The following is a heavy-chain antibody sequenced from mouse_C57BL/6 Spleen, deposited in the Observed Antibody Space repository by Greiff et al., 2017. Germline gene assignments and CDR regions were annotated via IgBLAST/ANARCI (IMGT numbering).Heavy chain of an antibody. J-gene: IGHJ2*01. Sequence: QVQLQQSGAELVRPGTSVKMSCKASGYTFTNYWIGWAKQRPGHGLEWIGDIYPGGGYPTYNEKFKGKDTLTADKSSSTAYMQFSSLTSEDSAIYYCARRNVGIPTLCDYWGQGTTLTVSS. V-gene: IGHV1-63*01. D-gene: IGHD6-1*01. CDR1: GYTFTNYW. CDR2: IYPGGGYP. CDR3: ARRNVGIPTLCDY.